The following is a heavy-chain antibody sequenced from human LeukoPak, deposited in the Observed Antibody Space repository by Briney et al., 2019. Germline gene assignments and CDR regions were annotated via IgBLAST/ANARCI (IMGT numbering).Heavy chain of an antibody. V-gene: IGHV4-34*01. CDR3: ARVVVVAAGHDY. D-gene: IGHD2-15*01. J-gene: IGHJ4*02. CDR1: GGSFSGYY. Sequence: PSETLSPTCAVYGGSFSGYYLGWIRQPPGKGLEWIGEINHSGSTNYNPSLKSRVTISVDTSKNQFSLKLSSVTAADTAVYYCARVVVVAAGHDYWGQGTLVTVSS. CDR2: INHSGST.